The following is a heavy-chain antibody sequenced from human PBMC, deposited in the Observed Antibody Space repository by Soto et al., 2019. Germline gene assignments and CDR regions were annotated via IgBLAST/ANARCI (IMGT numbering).Heavy chain of an antibody. CDR2: IYYSRST. V-gene: IGHV4-59*08. J-gene: IGHJ4*02. CDR1: GGSISSYC. Sequence: LEILSLTCTVSGGSISSYCWSWIRQPPGKGLEWNRHIYYSRSTNYNPSLKSRVTISVDTSKNQFSLKLSSVTAADTAVYYCASLVPGIAVASFDYWGQGTLVTVSS. D-gene: IGHD6-19*01. CDR3: ASLVPGIAVASFDY.